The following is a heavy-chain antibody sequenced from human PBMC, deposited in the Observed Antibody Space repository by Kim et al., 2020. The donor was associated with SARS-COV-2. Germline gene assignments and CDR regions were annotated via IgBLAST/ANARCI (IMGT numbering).Heavy chain of an antibody. CDR2: IYYSGST. V-gene: IGHV4-39*01. J-gene: IGHJ2*01. D-gene: IGHD6-13*01. CDR3: ARQGSKAAAGYFDL. Sequence: SETLSLTCTVSGGSISSSSYYWGWIRQPPGKGLEWIGSIYYSGSTYYNPSLKSRVTISVDTSKNQFSLKLSSVTAADTAVYYCARQGSKAAAGYFDLWGRGTLVTVSS. CDR1: GGSISSSSYY.